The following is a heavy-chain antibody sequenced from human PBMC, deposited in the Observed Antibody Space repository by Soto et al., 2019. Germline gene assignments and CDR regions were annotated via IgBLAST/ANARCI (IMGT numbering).Heavy chain of an antibody. D-gene: IGHD1-7*01. Sequence: TFGSFGRHWIRKAPGKGLEWVAVISYDGSNKYYADSVKGRFTISRDNSKNTLYLQMNSLRAEDTAVYYCAKDPLNCNYYFDFWRQGSLVTV. V-gene: IGHV3-30*18. CDR3: AKDPLNCNYYFDF. CDR2: ISYDGSNK. CDR1: TFGSFG. J-gene: IGHJ4*02.